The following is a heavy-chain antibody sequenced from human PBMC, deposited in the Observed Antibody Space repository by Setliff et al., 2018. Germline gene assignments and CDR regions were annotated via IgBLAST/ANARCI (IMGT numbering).Heavy chain of an antibody. CDR1: GFTFSSYS. CDR3: ARVASIMILVDIFFPNDAFDI. Sequence: PGGSLRLSCAASGFTFSSYSMNWVRQAPGKGLEWVSYISSSSSTIYYADSVKGRFTISRDNAKNSLYLQMNSLRAEDTAVYYCARVASIMILVDIFFPNDAFDIWGQGTMVTVSS. J-gene: IGHJ3*02. D-gene: IGHD3-22*01. CDR2: ISSSSSTI. V-gene: IGHV3-48*01.